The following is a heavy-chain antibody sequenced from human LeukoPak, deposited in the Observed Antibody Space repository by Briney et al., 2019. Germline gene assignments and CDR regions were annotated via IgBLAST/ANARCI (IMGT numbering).Heavy chain of an antibody. CDR3: TREGGYSSGWYDY. D-gene: IGHD6-19*01. CDR2: ISTYNGNT. J-gene: IGHJ4*02. V-gene: IGHV1-18*01. CDR1: GYTSTSYG. Sequence: ASVKVSCKASGYTSTSYGINWVRQAPGQGLEWMGWISTYNGNTKYSQKLQGRVTMTTDTSTSTVYMELKSLRSDDTAVYYCTREGGYSSGWYDYWGQGTLVTVSS.